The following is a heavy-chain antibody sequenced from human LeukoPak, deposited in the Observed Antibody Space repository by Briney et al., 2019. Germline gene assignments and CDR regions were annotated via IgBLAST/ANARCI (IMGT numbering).Heavy chain of an antibody. Sequence: GGSLRLSCAASGFTFSSYWMSWVRQAPGKGLEWVSSISSSGYIYYADSVKGRFTISRDNAKNSLYLQMNSLRAEDTAVYYCARDPHRYSYGDYWGQGTLVTVSS. CDR1: GFTFSSYW. D-gene: IGHD5-18*01. CDR3: ARDPHRYSYGDY. V-gene: IGHV3-21*01. CDR2: ISSSGYI. J-gene: IGHJ4*02.